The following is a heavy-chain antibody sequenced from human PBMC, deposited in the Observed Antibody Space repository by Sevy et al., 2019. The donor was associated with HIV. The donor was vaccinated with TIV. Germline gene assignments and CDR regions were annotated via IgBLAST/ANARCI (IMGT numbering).Heavy chain of an antibody. CDR3: ARHFSVVAPPHGPRPYYMDV. Sequence: SETLSLTCTVSGGSISSSSYYWGWIRQPPGKGLEWIGSIYYSGSTYYNPSLKSRVTISVDTSKNQFSLKLSSVTAADTAVYYCARHFSVVAPPHGPRPYYMDVWGKGTTVTVSS. J-gene: IGHJ6*03. CDR2: IYYSGST. V-gene: IGHV4-39*01. D-gene: IGHD2-2*01. CDR1: GGSISSSSYY.